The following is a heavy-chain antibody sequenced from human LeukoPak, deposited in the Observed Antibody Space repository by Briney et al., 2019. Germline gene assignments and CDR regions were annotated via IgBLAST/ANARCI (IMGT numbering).Heavy chain of an antibody. J-gene: IGHJ4*02. CDR3: ARVPTPSRFDY. Sequence: GGSLRLSCAASGFSFSSSWMHWVRQTPGKGLVWVARISTDGSSTSYADSVKGRFTISRDNAKNTLYLQMNSLRAEDTAVYYCARVPTPSRFDYWGQGTLVTVSS. V-gene: IGHV3-74*01. CDR1: GFSFSSSW. CDR2: ISTDGSST.